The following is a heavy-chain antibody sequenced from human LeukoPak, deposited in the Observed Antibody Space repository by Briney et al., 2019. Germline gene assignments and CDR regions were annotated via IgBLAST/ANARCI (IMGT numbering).Heavy chain of an antibody. CDR2: IYTSGST. V-gene: IGHV4-4*07. D-gene: IGHD4-17*01. CDR3: ARRNYGDYDHYFDY. Sequence: NPSETLSLTCTVSGGSISSYYWSWIRQPAGKGLEWVGRIYTSGSTNYNPSLKSRVTISVDTSRNQFSLKLSSVTAADTAVYYCARRNYGDYDHYFDYWGQGALVTVSS. CDR1: GGSISSYY. J-gene: IGHJ4*02.